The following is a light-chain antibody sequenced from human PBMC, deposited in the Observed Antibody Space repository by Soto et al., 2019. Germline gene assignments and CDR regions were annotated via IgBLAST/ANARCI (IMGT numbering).Light chain of an antibody. CDR2: RNN. Sequence: VLTQTRSASWKPGQQVTISCSGSRANIGGSDVYWYQQLPGTAPKLLIYRNNQRPSGVPDRFSGSKSGTSASLAISGLRSEDEADYYCAAWDGSLSGYGFGAGTKVTVL. V-gene: IGLV1-47*01. J-gene: IGLJ1*01. CDR1: RANIGGSD. CDR3: AAWDGSLSGYG.